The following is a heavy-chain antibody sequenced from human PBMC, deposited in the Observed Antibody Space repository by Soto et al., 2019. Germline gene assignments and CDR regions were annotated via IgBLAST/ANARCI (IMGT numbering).Heavy chain of an antibody. CDR1: EFSFSSYA. CDR3: TRTFDTITYYFDY. Sequence: LRLSCTASEFSFSSYAMHWIRQSPGKGLEWVAVISFNGNSLHYADSVKDRFTISRDNSKSTLYLQMNNMRTEDTAVYYCTRTFDTITYYFDYWGQGTLVTVSS. V-gene: IGHV3-30-3*01. CDR2: ISFNGNSL. J-gene: IGHJ4*02. D-gene: IGHD3-9*01.